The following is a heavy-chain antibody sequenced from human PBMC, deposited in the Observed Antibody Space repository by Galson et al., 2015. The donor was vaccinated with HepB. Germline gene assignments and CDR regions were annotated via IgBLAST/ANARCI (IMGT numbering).Heavy chain of an antibody. J-gene: IGHJ4*02. CDR2: IWYDGSNK. Sequence: SLRLSCAASGFTFSSYGMHWVRQAPGKGLEWVAVIWYDGSNKYYADSVKGRFTISRDNSKNTLYLQMNSLRAEDTAVYYCAKADRALGSGYVSFDYWGQGTLATVSS. D-gene: IGHD5-12*01. CDR3: AKADRALGSGYVSFDY. V-gene: IGHV3-33*06. CDR1: GFTFSSYG.